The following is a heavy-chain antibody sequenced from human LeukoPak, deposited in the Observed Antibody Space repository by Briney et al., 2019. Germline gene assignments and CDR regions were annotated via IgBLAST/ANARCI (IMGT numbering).Heavy chain of an antibody. CDR2: INPNIGGT. V-gene: IGHV1-2*02. CDR3: ARGATLYTGDSIYYFDY. J-gene: IGHJ4*02. D-gene: IGHD7-27*01. CDR1: GYTFTRYY. Sequence: ASVKVSCKASGYTFTRYYIRWVRQAPGQGLEWMGWINPNIGGTSYAKTFQGRVTMSRDTSISTAYMELSRLRSDDTAVYYCARGATLYTGDSIYYFDYWGQGSLVTVSS.